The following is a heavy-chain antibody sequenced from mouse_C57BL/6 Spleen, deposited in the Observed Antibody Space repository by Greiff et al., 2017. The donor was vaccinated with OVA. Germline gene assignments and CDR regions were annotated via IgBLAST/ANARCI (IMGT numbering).Heavy chain of an antibody. V-gene: IGHV1-9*01. CDR3: ARDYYGSSYYFDY. J-gene: IGHJ2*01. CDR2: ILPGSGST. CDR1: GYTFTGYW. Sequence: QVQLQQSGAELMKPGASVKLSCKATGYTFTGYWIEWVKQRPGHGLEWIGEILPGSGSTNYTEKFKGKATFTADTSSNTAYMQLSSLTTEDSAIYYCARDYYGSSYYFDYWGQGTTLTVSS. D-gene: IGHD1-1*01.